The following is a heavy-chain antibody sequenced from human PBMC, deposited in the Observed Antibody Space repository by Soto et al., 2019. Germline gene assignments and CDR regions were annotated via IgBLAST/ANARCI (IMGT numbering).Heavy chain of an antibody. CDR2: TYYMSKWYY. CDR3: ARGEQYSGRIFDY. J-gene: IGHJ4*01. V-gene: IGHV6-1*01. D-gene: IGHD1-26*01. CDR1: RDSVSSNSAG. Sequence: SQTHSLTCAMTRDSVSSNSAGLSSVRRYPSRGLEWLGRTYYMSKWYYEYAVSVRGRITINPDTSKNQYSLQLNSVTPEDTAVYFCARGEQYSGRIFDYWGQGTLVTVSS.